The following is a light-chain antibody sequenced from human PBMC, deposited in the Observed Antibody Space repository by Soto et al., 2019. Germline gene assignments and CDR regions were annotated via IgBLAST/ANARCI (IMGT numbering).Light chain of an antibody. CDR1: QSISSY. CDR3: QQSYSTPPRT. Sequence: DIQMTQSPSSLSASVGDRVTITCRASQSISSYLNWYQQKPGKVPKLLIYAASSLQSGVPSRFSGIGSGTDFTLTISSLQPEDFATYYCQQSYSTPPRTFGQGTKVEIK. J-gene: IGKJ1*01. CDR2: AAS. V-gene: IGKV1-39*01.